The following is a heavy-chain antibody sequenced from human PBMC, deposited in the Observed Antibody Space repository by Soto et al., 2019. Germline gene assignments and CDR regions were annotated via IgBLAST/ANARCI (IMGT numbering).Heavy chain of an antibody. D-gene: IGHD5-18*01. V-gene: IGHV1-69*13. J-gene: IGHJ6*02. CDR2: IIPIFGTA. CDR3: ATERLDTAMAPQKRDYYYGMDV. Sequence: SVKVSCKASGGTFSSYAISWVRQAPGQGLEWMGGIIPIFGTANYAQKSQGRVTITADESTSTAYMELSSLRSEDTAVYYCATERLDTAMAPQKRDYYYGMDVWGQGTTVTVSS. CDR1: GGTFSSYA.